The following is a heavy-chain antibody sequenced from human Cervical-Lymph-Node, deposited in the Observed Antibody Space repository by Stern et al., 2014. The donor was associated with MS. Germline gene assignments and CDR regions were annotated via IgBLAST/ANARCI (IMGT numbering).Heavy chain of an antibody. V-gene: IGHV3-48*01. CDR1: GFTFSSYS. CDR2: ISSTSRNI. Sequence: EVQLVESGGGLIQPGGSLRLSCAASGFTFSSYSINWVRQAPGKGLEWISYISSTSRNIFYADSVKGRFTVSRDNAMNSVWLQMNSLRAEDTAIFYCARVGVSGWTSDYWGQGTLVTVSS. D-gene: IGHD6-19*01. J-gene: IGHJ4*02. CDR3: ARVGVSGWTSDY.